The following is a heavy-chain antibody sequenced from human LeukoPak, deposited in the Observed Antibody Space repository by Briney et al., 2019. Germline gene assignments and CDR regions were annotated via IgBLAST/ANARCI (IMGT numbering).Heavy chain of an antibody. CDR2: ITRDSKTI. Sequence: GGSLRLSCAASGFTFNVYSMNWVRQAPGKGLEWVAFITRDSKTIYYADSVKGRFTISRDNAKNSLFLQMNSLRAEDTAVYYCAKTLLDSSGYYYAGSDCWGQGILVTVST. J-gene: IGHJ4*02. CDR1: GFTFNVYS. CDR3: AKTLLDSSGYYYAGSDC. V-gene: IGHV3-48*01. D-gene: IGHD3-22*01.